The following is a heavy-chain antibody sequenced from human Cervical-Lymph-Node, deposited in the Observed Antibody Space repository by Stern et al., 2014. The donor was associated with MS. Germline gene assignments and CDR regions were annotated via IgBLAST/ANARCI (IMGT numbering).Heavy chain of an antibody. V-gene: IGHV1-58*02. Sequence: QLVQSGPEVKKPGTSVKVSCKASGITFSTSAIQWLRQARGQRPEWVGWVGVVNGDLNYAQRFQGRVTISRDRSHTTVYMELRSLKSEDTAIYYCASERYTYYDDQRPPGGFDPWGQGTLVTVSS. CDR3: ASERYTYYDDQRPPGGFDP. CDR1: GITFSTSA. D-gene: IGHD5-18*01. CDR2: VGVVNGDL. J-gene: IGHJ5*02.